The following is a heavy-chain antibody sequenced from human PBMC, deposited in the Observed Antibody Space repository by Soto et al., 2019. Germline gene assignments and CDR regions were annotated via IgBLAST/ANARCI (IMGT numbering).Heavy chain of an antibody. CDR2: IDPSDSYT. Sequence: LGESLKISCKAAGYSFTSYWISWVRQMPGKGLEWMGRIDPSDSYTNYSPSFQSHVTISADKSSSTAYLQCSRRRVSVTDMYYCAAGRSARYYSGAVVYSGYGMDVWGQRTTVTVSS. V-gene: IGHV5-10-1*01. J-gene: IGHJ6*02. D-gene: IGHD3-10*01. CDR1: GYSFTSYW. CDR3: AAGRSARYYSGAVVYSGYGMDV.